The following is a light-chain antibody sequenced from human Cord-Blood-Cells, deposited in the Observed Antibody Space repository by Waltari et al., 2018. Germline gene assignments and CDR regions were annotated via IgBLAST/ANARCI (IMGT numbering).Light chain of an antibody. CDR3: SSYTSSSTVV. CDR1: SSDVGGYNY. Sequence: QSALTQPAPVSGSPGQSLTISCTGTSSDVGGYNYVTWYQQHPGKAPKLMIYVVSNRPSGVSNRFSGSKSGNTASLTISGLQAEDEADYYCSSYTSSSTVVFGGGTKLTVL. V-gene: IGLV2-14*01. CDR2: VVS. J-gene: IGLJ2*01.